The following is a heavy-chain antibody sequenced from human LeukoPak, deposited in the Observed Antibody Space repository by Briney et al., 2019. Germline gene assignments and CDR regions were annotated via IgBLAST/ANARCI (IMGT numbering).Heavy chain of an antibody. CDR2: IASDGSST. CDR1: GFTLSSYW. D-gene: IGHD4-23*01. J-gene: IGHJ4*02. Sequence: GSLRLYCAASGFTLSSYWKNWVRQAPGKGMVWVSRIASDGSSTTYADSVKGRFSISRDNAKNTLYLQMDSLRVEDTAVYYCARGRPHGNDYWGQGTLVTVSS. V-gene: IGHV3-74*01. CDR3: ARGRPHGNDY.